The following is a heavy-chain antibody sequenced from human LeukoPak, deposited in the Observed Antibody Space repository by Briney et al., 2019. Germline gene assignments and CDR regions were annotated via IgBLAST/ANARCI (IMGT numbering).Heavy chain of an antibody. CDR3: ARGLVRGMISSLRRSPPHDY. D-gene: IGHD3-10*01. J-gene: IGHJ4*02. CDR2: INPSGGST. V-gene: IGHV1-46*01. Sequence: ASLKVSCKAPENTFSSYYLHWVRQAPGQGLEWMGIINPSGGSTTYAQKFQGRVTMTRDTSTSTVYMELSSLRSEDTAVYYCARGLVRGMISSLRRSPPHDYWGQGTLVTVSS. CDR1: ENTFSSYY.